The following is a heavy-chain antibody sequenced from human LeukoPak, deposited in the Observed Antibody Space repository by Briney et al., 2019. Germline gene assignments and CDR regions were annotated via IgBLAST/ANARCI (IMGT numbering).Heavy chain of an antibody. CDR2: IYYTGST. Sequence: SQTLSLTCTVSGVSISSGGYYWSWIRQHPGKGPGWIGYIYYTGSTYYNPSLKSRVTISVDTSKNQFSLKLTSVTAADTAVYYCARIPNQSKYSIGNYWGQGTLVTVSS. CDR3: ARIPNQSKYSIGNY. D-gene: IGHD1-14*01. CDR1: GVSISSGGYY. V-gene: IGHV4-31*03. J-gene: IGHJ4*02.